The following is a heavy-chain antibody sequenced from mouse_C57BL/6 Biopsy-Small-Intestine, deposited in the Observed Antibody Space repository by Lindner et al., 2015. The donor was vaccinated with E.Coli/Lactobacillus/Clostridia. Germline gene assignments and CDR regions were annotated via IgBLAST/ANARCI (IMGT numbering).Heavy chain of an antibody. D-gene: IGHD1-1*01. Sequence: VQLQESGPVLVKPGASVKMSCKASGYTFTDYYMNWVKQSHGESLEWIGIINPKNGDTRYNRKFKGKATLTVNKSSNTAYMELNSLTSEDSAVYYCARQYYVSSPMDYWGQGTSVTVSS. CDR3: ARQYYVSSPMDY. J-gene: IGHJ4*01. CDR2: INPKNGDT. V-gene: IGHV1-19*01. CDR1: GYTFTDYY.